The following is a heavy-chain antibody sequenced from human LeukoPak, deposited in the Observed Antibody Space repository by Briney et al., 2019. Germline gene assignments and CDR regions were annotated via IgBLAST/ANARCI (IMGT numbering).Heavy chain of an antibody. CDR2: ISGSGGST. Sequence: AGGSLRLSCAASTFTFSNYAMSWVRQAPGKGLEWVSGISGSGGSTYYADSVKGRFTISRDNSKNTLYLQMNSLRAEDRAVYYCASTSGGQVVQYFDYWGQGTLVSVSS. D-gene: IGHD6-13*01. CDR1: TFTFSNYA. CDR3: ASTSGGQVVQYFDY. J-gene: IGHJ4*02. V-gene: IGHV3-23*01.